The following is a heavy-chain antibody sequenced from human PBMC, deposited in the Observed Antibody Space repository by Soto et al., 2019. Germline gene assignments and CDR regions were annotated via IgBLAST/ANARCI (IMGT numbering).Heavy chain of an antibody. V-gene: IGHV1-8*01. CDR3: ASAGSLFSGVIVFYGMDV. J-gene: IGHJ6*02. D-gene: IGHD3-3*01. CDR1: GYSFTRHD. Sequence: QVQLVQSGAEVKKPGASGKVSCKASGYSFTRHDINWVRQAPGQGLEWMGWINPSSGNTGYAQRFLVRLTMTADTASSTAYMELSGLKSEDTAMYYCASAGSLFSGVIVFYGMDVWGQGTLVTVPS. CDR2: INPSSGNT.